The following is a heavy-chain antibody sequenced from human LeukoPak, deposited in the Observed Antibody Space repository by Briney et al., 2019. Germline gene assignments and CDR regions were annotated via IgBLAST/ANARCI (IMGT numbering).Heavy chain of an antibody. CDR3: ARAPSSSSWFYWYFDL. V-gene: IGHV4-39*01. Sequence: PSETLSLTCIVSGGSFSTSAYYWGWVRQPPGEGLQWIGSIYHSGNTYYNSSLRSRVTISIDTSTSQFSLRLSSVTAADTAVYYCARAPSSSSWFYWYFDLWGRGTLVTVSS. CDR2: IYHSGNT. CDR1: GGSFSTSAYY. D-gene: IGHD6-13*01. J-gene: IGHJ2*01.